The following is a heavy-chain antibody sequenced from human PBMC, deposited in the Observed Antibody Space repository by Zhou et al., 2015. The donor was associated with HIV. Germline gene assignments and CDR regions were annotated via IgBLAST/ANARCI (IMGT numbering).Heavy chain of an antibody. CDR2: IIPIFGTA. CDR3: ARDSEHLDPLVGGTGAYFDY. Sequence: QVQLVQSGAEVKKPGSSVKVSCKASGGTFSSYAISWVRQAPGQGLEWMGGIIPIFGTANYAQKFQGRVTMTGDTSTTTFYMELSSLTSEDTAIYYCARDSEHLDPLVGGTGAYFDYWGQGTLVTVSS. J-gene: IGHJ4*02. D-gene: IGHD1-26*01. V-gene: IGHV1-69*06. CDR1: GGTFSSYA.